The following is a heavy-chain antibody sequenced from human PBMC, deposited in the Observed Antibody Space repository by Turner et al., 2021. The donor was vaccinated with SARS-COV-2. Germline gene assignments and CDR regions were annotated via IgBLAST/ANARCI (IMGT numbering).Heavy chain of an antibody. CDR2: ISSSSSTI. J-gene: IGHJ4*02. D-gene: IGHD6-19*01. CDR1: GFTFSSYS. CDR3: ARDLGSIAVAN. V-gene: IGHV3-48*01. Sequence: EVQLVESGGGLVQPGGSLRLSCAASGFTFSSYSMNWVRQDPGKGLGWISYISSSSSTIYYADSVKGRYTNSRDNAKNSLYLQMNSLIAEDTAVYYCARDLGSIAVANWGQGTLVTVSS.